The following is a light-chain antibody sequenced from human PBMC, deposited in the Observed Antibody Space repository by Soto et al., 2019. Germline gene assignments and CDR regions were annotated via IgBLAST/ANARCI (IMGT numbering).Light chain of an antibody. J-gene: IGKJ1*01. Sequence: EIVMTQSPATLSVSPGERATLSCRASQSVGSNLARYQQKPGQAPRLLIYGASTRATGIAARFSGSGSGTEFTLTISSLQSEDFAVYYCQQYNNWPRTFGQGTKVEIK. CDR3: QQYNNWPRT. CDR2: GAS. V-gene: IGKV3-15*01. CDR1: QSVGSN.